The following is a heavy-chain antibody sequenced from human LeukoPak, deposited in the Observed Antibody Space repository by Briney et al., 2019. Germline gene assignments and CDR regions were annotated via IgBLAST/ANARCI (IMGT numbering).Heavy chain of an antibody. Sequence: IINPSGATTSYAQNFQGRVTITRNTSTSTVYMELSRLRYEDTAVYYCARFSGSSYYFDFWGQGTLVTVSS. CDR2: INPSGATT. D-gene: IGHD1-26*01. CDR3: ARFSGSSYYFDF. J-gene: IGHJ4*02. V-gene: IGHV1-46*01.